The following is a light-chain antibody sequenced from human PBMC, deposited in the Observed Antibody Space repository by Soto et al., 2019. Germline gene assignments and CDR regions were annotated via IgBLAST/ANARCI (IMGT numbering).Light chain of an antibody. CDR1: RSDVGGYNY. J-gene: IGLJ2*01. V-gene: IGLV2-11*01. Sequence: QSVLTQPRSVSGSPGQSVTISCTGTRSDVGGYNYVSWYQQHPGKAPKLMIYDVSTRPSGVPDRFSGSKSGNTASLLSAGLQAEDEADYDGGSYAGRLVVIGGGTQLTVL. CDR2: DVS. CDR3: GSYAGRLVV.